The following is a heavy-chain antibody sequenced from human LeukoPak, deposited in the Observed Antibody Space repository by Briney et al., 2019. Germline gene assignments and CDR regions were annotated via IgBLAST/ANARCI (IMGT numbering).Heavy chain of an antibody. V-gene: IGHV3-48*01. D-gene: IGHD3-22*01. J-gene: IGHJ5*02. CDR1: GFTFSSYS. Sequence: GGSLRLSCAASGFTFSSYSMNWVRQAPGKGLEWVSYISSSSSTIYYADSVKGRFTISRDNSKNTLYLQMNSLRAEDTAVYYCAKDYYYDSSGYLTPWGQGTLVTVSS. CDR3: AKDYYYDSSGYLTP. CDR2: ISSSSSTI.